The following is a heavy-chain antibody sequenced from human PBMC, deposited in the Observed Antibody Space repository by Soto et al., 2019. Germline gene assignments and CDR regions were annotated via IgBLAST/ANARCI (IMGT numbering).Heavy chain of an antibody. CDR3: AADSSGYYYGY. J-gene: IGHJ4*02. CDR1: GFTVSSNY. Sequence: VQLVETGGGLIQPGGSLTLSCAVSGFTVSSNYMTWVRQAPGKGPEWVSVIYSSGNTYYADSVKGRFTISRDNSKNTLYLQMNSLRAEDTAVYYCAADSSGYYYGYWGQGTLVTVSS. V-gene: IGHV3-53*02. CDR2: IYSSGNT. D-gene: IGHD3-22*01.